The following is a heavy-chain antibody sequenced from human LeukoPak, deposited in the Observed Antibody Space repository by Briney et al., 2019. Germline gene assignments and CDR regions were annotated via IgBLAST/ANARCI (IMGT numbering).Heavy chain of an antibody. D-gene: IGHD2-15*01. CDR1: GGSISSSSYY. Sequence: SETLSLTCTVSGGSISSSSYYWGWIRQPPGKGLEWIGSIYYSGSTYYNPSLKSRVTISVDTSKNQFSLKLSSVTAADTAVYYCARGAPIGYCSGGSCYSGEKYYFDYWGQGTLVTVSS. J-gene: IGHJ4*02. CDR2: IYYSGST. V-gene: IGHV4-39*07. CDR3: ARGAPIGYCSGGSCYSGEKYYFDY.